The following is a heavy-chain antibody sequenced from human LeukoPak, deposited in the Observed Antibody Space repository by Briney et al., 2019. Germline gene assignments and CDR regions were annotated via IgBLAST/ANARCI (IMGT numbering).Heavy chain of an antibody. V-gene: IGHV4-59*01. Sequence: SETLSLTCTVSGGSISSYYWSWIRQPPGKGLEWIGYIHYSGSTNYNPSLKSRVTISVDTSKNQFSLKLSSVTAADTAVYYCARGGYSYGYPRYYYYMDVWGKGTTVTVSS. CDR2: IHYSGST. J-gene: IGHJ6*03. CDR1: GGSISSYY. CDR3: ARGGYSYGYPRYYYYMDV. D-gene: IGHD5-18*01.